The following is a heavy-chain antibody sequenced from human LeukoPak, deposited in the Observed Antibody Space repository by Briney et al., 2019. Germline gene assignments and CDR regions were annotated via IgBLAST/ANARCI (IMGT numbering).Heavy chain of an antibody. CDR2: ISGSGGST. CDR3: ALLSTSSPRYFDY. J-gene: IGHJ4*02. D-gene: IGHD5/OR15-5a*01. Sequence: GGSLRLSCAVSGFNLWGTGMSWVRQAPGKGLEWVSAISGSGGSTYYADSVKGRFTISRDNSKNTLYLQMNSLRAEDTAVYYCALLSTSSPRYFDYWGQGTLVTVSS. CDR1: GFNLWGTG. V-gene: IGHV3-23*01.